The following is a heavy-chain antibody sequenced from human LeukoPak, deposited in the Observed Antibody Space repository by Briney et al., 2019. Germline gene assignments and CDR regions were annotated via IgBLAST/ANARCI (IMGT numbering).Heavy chain of an antibody. D-gene: IGHD3-22*01. CDR3: ARGGPAYYYDSSGPGYFDH. CDR1: GFTVSSNY. J-gene: IGHJ4*02. Sequence: PGGSLRLSCAASGFTVSSNYMSWVRQAPGKGLEWVSVIYSGGSTYYADSVKGRFTISRDNSKNTLYLQMNSLRAEDTAVYYCARGGPAYYYDSSGPGYFDHWGQGTLVTVSS. V-gene: IGHV3-66*02. CDR2: IYSGGST.